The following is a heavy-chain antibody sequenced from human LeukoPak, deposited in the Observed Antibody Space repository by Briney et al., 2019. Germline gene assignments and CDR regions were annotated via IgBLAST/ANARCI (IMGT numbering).Heavy chain of an antibody. D-gene: IGHD3-10*01. J-gene: IGHJ4*02. CDR2: ISAYNGDT. Sequence: ASVKVSCKASGYTFKTYSFTWVRQAPGQGLEWMGRISAYNGDTNYAQKFQGRVALTADTLTRTGYMELTSLSSDDTAVYYCAFRGVIPNYFDYWGQGSLVTVSS. CDR3: AFRGVIPNYFDY. CDR1: GYTFKTYS. V-gene: IGHV1-18*01.